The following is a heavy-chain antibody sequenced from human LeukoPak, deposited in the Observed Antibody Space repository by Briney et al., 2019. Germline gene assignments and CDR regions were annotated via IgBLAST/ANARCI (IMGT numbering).Heavy chain of an antibody. CDR3: ARDWVIVGQSYYYMDV. CDR2: IFNTGNT. V-gene: IGHV4-4*07. Sequence: SETLSLTCTVSGGSISSYYWSWIRQPAGKGLEWIGRIFNTGNTNYNPSLKGRVTISLDKSKNHFSLRLSSVTAADTAVYYCARDWVIVGQSYYYMDVWGKGTTVTVSS. J-gene: IGHJ6*03. CDR1: GGSISSYY. D-gene: IGHD3-22*01.